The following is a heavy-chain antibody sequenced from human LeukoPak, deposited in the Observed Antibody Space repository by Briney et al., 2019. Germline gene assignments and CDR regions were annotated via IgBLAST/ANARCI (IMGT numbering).Heavy chain of an antibody. CDR2: ISSSSSYI. Sequence: GGSLRLSCAASGFTFSSYSMNWVRQAPGKGLEWVSSISSSSSYIYCADSVKGRFTISRDNAKNSLYLQMNSLRAEDTAVYYCARDGSGSSGYYYGGFDYWGQGTLVTVSS. J-gene: IGHJ4*02. D-gene: IGHD3-22*01. CDR3: ARDGSGSSGYYYGGFDY. CDR1: GFTFSSYS. V-gene: IGHV3-21*01.